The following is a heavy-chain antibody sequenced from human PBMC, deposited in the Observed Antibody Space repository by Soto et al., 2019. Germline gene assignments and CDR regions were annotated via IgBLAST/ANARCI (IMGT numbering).Heavy chain of an antibody. J-gene: IGHJ5*02. D-gene: IGHD6-6*01. CDR2: SHYRGAT. CDR3: LRGKDKDDSSFWHH. Sequence: LRLQESGPGLVEPSQTLSLICSVSDDSMRSGGYYWTWIRQLPGKGIQWIGFSHYRGATLYSPSLKSRVSISMQMSNKQVSLRLGSVTAADTAIYYCLRGKDKDDSSFWHHCGQETPGTVSS. V-gene: IGHV4-31*03. CDR1: DDSMRSGGYY.